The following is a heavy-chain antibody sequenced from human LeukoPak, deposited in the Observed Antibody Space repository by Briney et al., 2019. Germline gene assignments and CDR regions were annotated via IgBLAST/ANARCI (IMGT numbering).Heavy chain of an antibody. CDR1: GFTFSDHY. CDR3: ARSRDMITFGGVFDY. Sequence: PGGSLRLSCAASGFTFSDHYMSWIRQAPGQGLEWVSYIGTSGSTIYYADSVKGRFTISRDNARNSLYLQMNSLRAEDMAVYYCARSRDMITFGGVFDYWGQGTLVTVSS. CDR2: IGTSGSTI. J-gene: IGHJ4*02. D-gene: IGHD3-16*01. V-gene: IGHV3-11*04.